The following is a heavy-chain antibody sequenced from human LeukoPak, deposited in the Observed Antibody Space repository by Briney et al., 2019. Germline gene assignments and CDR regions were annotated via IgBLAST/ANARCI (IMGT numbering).Heavy chain of an antibody. Sequence: GGSLRLSCVASGFTFGSSWMTWVRQAPGKGLEWISYIGISRGNTKYADSVKGRFTISGDNAKNSLYLQMNSLRVEDTAVYYCARDHNYAFDNWGQGTLVTVSS. CDR1: GFTFGSSW. V-gene: IGHV3-48*04. CDR3: ARDHNYAFDN. CDR2: IGISRGNT. D-gene: IGHD1-1*01. J-gene: IGHJ4*02.